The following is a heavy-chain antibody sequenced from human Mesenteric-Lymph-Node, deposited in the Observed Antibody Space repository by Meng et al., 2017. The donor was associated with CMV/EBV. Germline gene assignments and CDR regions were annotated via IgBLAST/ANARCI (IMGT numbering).Heavy chain of an antibody. D-gene: IGHD2-21*01. Sequence: ASVKVSCKASGGTFNSYTVSWLRQAPGQGLEWMGWINPNSGATKYAQNFQGRVTMTRDTSISTAYMELNSLRSDDTAVYYCARSGQLLYYYGMDVWGQGTTVTVSS. CDR3: ARSGQLLYYYGMDV. CDR2: INPNSGAT. J-gene: IGHJ6*02. CDR1: GGTFNSYT. V-gene: IGHV1-2*02.